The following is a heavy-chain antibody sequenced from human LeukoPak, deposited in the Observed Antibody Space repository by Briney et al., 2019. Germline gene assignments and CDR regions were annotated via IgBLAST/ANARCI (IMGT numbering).Heavy chain of an antibody. V-gene: IGHV4-30-4*01. CDR3: AREGRGWLQFLDC. J-gene: IGHJ4*02. D-gene: IGHD5-24*01. CDR2: IYYSGST. Sequence: SQTLSLTCTVSGGSISSGDYYWSWIRQPPGKGLEWIGYIYYSGSTYYNPSLKSRVTISVDTSKNQFSLKLSSVTAADTAVYYCAREGRGWLQFLDCWGQGTLVTVSS. CDR1: GGSISSGDYY.